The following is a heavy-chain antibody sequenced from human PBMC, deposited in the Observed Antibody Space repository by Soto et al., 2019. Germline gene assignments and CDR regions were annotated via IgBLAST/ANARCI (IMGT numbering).Heavy chain of an antibody. V-gene: IGHV3-30*18. J-gene: IGHJ4*02. CDR3: AKDSRSGGYDIDY. D-gene: IGHD5-12*01. CDR2: MSYDGSNE. CDR1: GFTFSSYG. Sequence: PWGSLRLSCAASGFTFSSYGMHWVRQAPGKGLEWVAVMSYDGSNEYYADSVKGRFTISRDNSKNTLYLQMNTLRADDTAVYYCAKDSRSGGYDIDYWGQGTLVTVSS.